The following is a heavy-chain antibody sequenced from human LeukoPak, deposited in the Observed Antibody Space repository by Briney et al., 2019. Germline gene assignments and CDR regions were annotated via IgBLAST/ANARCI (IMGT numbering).Heavy chain of an antibody. V-gene: IGHV3-15*01. D-gene: IGHD2-15*01. J-gene: IGHJ4*02. CDR2: IKSKIDGGTT. CDR1: GLTFSKAW. CDR3: TTEGYCSGGSCYSFDN. Sequence: KAGGSLRLSCAASGLTFSKAWMTWVRQVPGKGLEWVARIKSKIDGGTTDYAAPMKGRITISRDNSKNTFFLQMNSLKTEDTAMYYCTTEGYCSGGSCYSFDNWGQGTLVTVSS.